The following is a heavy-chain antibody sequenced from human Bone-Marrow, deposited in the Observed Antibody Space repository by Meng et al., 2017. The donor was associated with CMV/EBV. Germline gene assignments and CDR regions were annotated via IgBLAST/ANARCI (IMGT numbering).Heavy chain of an antibody. D-gene: IGHD3-3*01. CDR1: GGSFSGYY. Sequence: SETLSLTCAVYGGSFSGYYWSWIRQPPGKGLEWIGYIYYSGSTNYNPSLKSRVTISVDTSKNQFSLKLSSVTAADTAVYYCARGNVLRFLEWLPSLDYWGQGTLVTVSS. CDR2: IYYSGST. J-gene: IGHJ4*02. V-gene: IGHV4-59*01. CDR3: ARGNVLRFLEWLPSLDY.